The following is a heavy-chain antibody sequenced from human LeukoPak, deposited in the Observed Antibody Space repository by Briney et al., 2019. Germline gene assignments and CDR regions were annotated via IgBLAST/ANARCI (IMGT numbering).Heavy chain of an antibody. CDR1: GFTYSSYG. V-gene: IGHV3-30*02. CDR3: AKVGRYSSSYYCDY. Sequence: GGSLSLSCAASGFTYSSYGMHWVRQAPGKGLAGVAFIRYDGSNKYYADSVKGRFTISRDNSKNTLYLQMNSLRAEDTAVYYWAKVGRYSSSYYCDYWGQGTLVIVAS. J-gene: IGHJ4*02. D-gene: IGHD6-6*01. CDR2: IRYDGSNK.